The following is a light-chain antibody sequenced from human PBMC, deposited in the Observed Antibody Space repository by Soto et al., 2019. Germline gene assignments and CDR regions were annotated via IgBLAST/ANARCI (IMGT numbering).Light chain of an antibody. CDR3: QQYGSSPIT. J-gene: IGKJ5*01. V-gene: IGKV3D-20*01. CDR2: DTS. CDR1: ERVSSSY. Sequence: DIVMPRSPATLSVSPGDRATRSCRPSERVSSSYVAWYQMKAGLAPRLLIHDTSTRASGIPDRFRGSKSGTDFTLTIRGLEPEDAALYYCQQYGSSPITFGQGTRLEIK.